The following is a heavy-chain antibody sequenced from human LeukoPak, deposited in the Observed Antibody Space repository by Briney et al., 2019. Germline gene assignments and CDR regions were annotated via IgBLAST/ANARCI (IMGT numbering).Heavy chain of an antibody. D-gene: IGHD6-6*01. CDR2: IYYSGST. CDR1: GGSISSYS. V-gene: IGHV4-59*01. J-gene: IGHJ5*02. Sequence: SETLSLTCTVSGGSISSYSWSWIRQPPGKGLEWIGYIYYSGSTNYNPSLKSRVTISVDTSKNQFSLKLSSVTAADTAVYYCAAYRFPGIAARQNWFDPWGQGTLVTVSS. CDR3: AAYRFPGIAARQNWFDP.